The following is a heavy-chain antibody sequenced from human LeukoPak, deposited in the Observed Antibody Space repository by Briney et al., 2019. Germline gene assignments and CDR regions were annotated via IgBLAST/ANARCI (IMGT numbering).Heavy chain of an antibody. J-gene: IGHJ4*02. Sequence: PSETLSLTCAVYGGSFSGYYWSWIRQPPGKGLEWIGEIDQSGSTNYNSSLKSRVTISVDMSKNQFSLKLSSVTAADTAVYYCAREQVYLRANDHWGQGTLVTVSS. CDR2: IDQSGST. V-gene: IGHV4-34*01. CDR1: GGSFSGYY. CDR3: AREQVYLRANDH. D-gene: IGHD1-14*01.